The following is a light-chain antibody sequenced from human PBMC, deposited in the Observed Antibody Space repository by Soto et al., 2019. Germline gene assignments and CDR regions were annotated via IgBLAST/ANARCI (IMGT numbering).Light chain of an antibody. CDR3: QKYNSAPWT. CDR2: AAS. V-gene: IGKV1-27*01. J-gene: IGKJ1*01. Sequence: DIQMTQSPSSLSASVGDRVTITCRASQVISNYLAWYQQKPGKVPKLLIYAASTLQSGVPFRISGSGSGTDFTLTISSLQPEDVATYYCQKYNSAPWTFGQGTKVEIK. CDR1: QVISNY.